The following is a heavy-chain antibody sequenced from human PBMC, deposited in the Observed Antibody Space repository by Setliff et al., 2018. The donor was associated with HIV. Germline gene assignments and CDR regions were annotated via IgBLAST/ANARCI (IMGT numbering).Heavy chain of an antibody. D-gene: IGHD1-26*01. V-gene: IGHV4-34*01. CDR2: ISQSGST. CDR1: GGSFSGYY. Sequence: PSETLSLTCAVYGGSFSGYYWTWIRQPPGMGLEWIGEISQSGSTNYNASLKSRVTMSVDASQGQFSLNLTSVTAADTAVYYCARGSWVGATTPTDYWGRGKLVTVSS. J-gene: IGHJ4*02. CDR3: ARGSWVGATTPTDY.